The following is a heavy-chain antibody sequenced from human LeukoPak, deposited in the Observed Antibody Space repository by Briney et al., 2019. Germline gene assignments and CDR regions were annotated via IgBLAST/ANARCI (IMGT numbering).Heavy chain of an antibody. CDR3: ARDRGYSYGAFDY. D-gene: IGHD5-18*01. V-gene: IGHV4-39*07. CDR1: GGSISSSSYY. CDR2: IYYSGST. Sequence: SETLSLTCTVSGGSISSSSYYWGWIRQPPGKGLEWIGSIYYSGSTYYNPSLKSRVTISVDTSKNQLSLKLSSVTAADTAVYYCARDRGYSYGAFDYWGQGTLVTVSS. J-gene: IGHJ4*02.